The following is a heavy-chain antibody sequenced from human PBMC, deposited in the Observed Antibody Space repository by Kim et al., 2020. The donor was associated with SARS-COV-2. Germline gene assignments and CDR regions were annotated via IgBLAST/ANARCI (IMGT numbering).Heavy chain of an antibody. CDR2: IDPSDSYT. Sequence: GESLKISCKGSGYSFTSYWISWVRQMPGKGLEWMGRIDPSDSYTNYSPSFQGHVTISADKSISTAYLQWSSLNASDTAMYYCARFYYDSSGYFFFDYWGQGTLVTVSS. J-gene: IGHJ4*02. V-gene: IGHV5-10-1*01. D-gene: IGHD3-22*01. CDR1: GYSFTSYW. CDR3: ARFYYDSSGYFFFDY.